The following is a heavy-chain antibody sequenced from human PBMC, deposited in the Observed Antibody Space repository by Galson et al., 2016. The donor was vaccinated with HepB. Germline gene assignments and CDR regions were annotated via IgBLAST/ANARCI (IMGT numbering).Heavy chain of an antibody. Sequence: SLRLSCAASGFTFSRHWMHWVRQVPGKRLVWVSHINSDGTNKNYADSAKGRFTISRDNAKNTLFLQMSSLRAEDTAVYYCARGLGVETNHGIDYWGQGILVTVSS. CDR3: ARGLGVETNHGIDY. CDR2: INSDGTNK. J-gene: IGHJ4*02. CDR1: GFTFSRHW. D-gene: IGHD4-23*01. V-gene: IGHV3-74*01.